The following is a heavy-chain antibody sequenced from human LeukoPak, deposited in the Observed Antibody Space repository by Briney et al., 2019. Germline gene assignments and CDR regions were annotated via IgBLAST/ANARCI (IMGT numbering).Heavy chain of an antibody. CDR2: LTGSGGRT. V-gene: IGHV3-23*01. J-gene: IGHJ4*02. D-gene: IGHD1-26*01. CDR3: AKMSWGGSLRWADYFDY. Sequence: HPGGSLRLSCAASGFTFSSFGMSWVRQAPGKGLEWVSSLTGSGGRTYFADSVKGRFTISRDNSKNTLYLQMNSLRAEDTAVYYCAKMSWGGSLRWADYFDYWGQGILVTVSS. CDR1: GFTFSSFG.